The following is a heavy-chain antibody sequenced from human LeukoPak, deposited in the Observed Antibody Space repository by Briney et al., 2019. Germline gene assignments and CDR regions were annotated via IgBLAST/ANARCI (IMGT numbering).Heavy chain of an antibody. D-gene: IGHD5-18*01. Sequence: GGSLRLSCAASGFTFSSYAMSWVRQAPGKGLEWVSVISGSGGNINYADSVKGRFTISRDNFKNSLYLQMNSLRAEDTAVYYCARSPTYSYGYYFDYWGQGTLVTVSS. V-gene: IGHV3-23*01. CDR3: ARSPTYSYGYYFDY. CDR1: GFTFSSYA. J-gene: IGHJ4*02. CDR2: ISGSGGNI.